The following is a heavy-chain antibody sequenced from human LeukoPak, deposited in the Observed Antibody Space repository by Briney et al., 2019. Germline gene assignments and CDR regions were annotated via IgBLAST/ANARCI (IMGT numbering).Heavy chain of an antibody. J-gene: IGHJ4*02. V-gene: IGHV1-2*02. CDR1: GYTFTEYY. CDR2: INPNSGGT. D-gene: IGHD1-26*01. CDR3: ARLFSHGCGDY. Sequence: ASVKVSRKPSGYTFTEYYMHRVRQAPGQGLEWMGWINPNSGGTNFAQKFQGRVTLTRDTSINTAYMELSSLRSDDTAVYYCARLFSHGCGDYWGQGTLVTVSS.